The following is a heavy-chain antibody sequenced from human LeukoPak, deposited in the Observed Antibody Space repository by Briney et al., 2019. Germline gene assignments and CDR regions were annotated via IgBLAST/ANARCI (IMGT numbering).Heavy chain of an antibody. J-gene: IGHJ4*02. V-gene: IGHV3-23*01. CDR2: ISGSGGST. CDR1: GFTFSSYA. CDR3: AKISYSNYGTLIY. Sequence: GGSLGLSCAASGFTFSSYAMSWVRQAPGKGLEWVSAISGSGGSTYYADSVKGRFTISRDNSKNTLYLQMNSLRAEDTAVYYCAKISYSNYGTLIYWGQGTLVTVSS. D-gene: IGHD4-11*01.